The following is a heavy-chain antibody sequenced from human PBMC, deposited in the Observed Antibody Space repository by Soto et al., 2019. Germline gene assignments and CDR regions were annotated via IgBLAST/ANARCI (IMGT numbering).Heavy chain of an antibody. CDR2: IGGSGDNT. J-gene: IGHJ6*02. V-gene: IGHV3-23*01. CDR1: GFTFSSYA. CDR3: ARSRGYSGYDPSFYYYYYGMDV. Sequence: EMQLLESGGGLVQPGGSLRLSCAASGFTFSSYAMTWVRQAPGKGLEWVSAIGGSGDNTYYADSVKGRFTISRDNSKNTLYLQMNSPRAEDTATYYCARSRGYSGYDPSFYYYYYGMDVWGQGTTVTVSS. D-gene: IGHD5-12*01.